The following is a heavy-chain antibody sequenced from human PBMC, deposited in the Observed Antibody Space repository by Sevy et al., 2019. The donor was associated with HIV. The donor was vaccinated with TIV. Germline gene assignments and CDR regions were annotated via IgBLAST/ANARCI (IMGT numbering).Heavy chain of an antibody. CDR2: VSYDGSNK. CDR1: GFAFSSYV. D-gene: IGHD1-26*01. CDR3: AKVFWKWELHGALDY. Sequence: GGSLRLSCAASGFAFSSYVMHWVRQAPGKGLEWVAAVSYDGSNKYYADSVKGRFTISRDNSENTVYLQMNSLRDEDTDVYYCAKVFWKWELHGALDYWGQGTLVTVSS. V-gene: IGHV3-30*18. J-gene: IGHJ4*02.